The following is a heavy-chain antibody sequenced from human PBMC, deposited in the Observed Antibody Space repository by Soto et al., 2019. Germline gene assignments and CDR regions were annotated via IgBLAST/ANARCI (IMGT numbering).Heavy chain of an antibody. Sequence: QVQLVESGGGVVQPGRSLRLSCAASGFIFSDYGMHWVRQAPGKGLEWVAVISYDGSNKYYTNSVKGRFTISRDTSKNTLYLQMNSLRAEDTAVYYCAKSLSGGTLRGAIDIWGQGTMVTVSS. CDR1: GFIFSDYG. CDR3: AKSLSGGTLRGAIDI. D-gene: IGHD1-26*01. V-gene: IGHV3-30*18. CDR2: ISYDGSNK. J-gene: IGHJ3*02.